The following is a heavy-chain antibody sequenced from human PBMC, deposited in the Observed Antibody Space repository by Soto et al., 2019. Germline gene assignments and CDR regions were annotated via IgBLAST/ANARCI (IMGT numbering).Heavy chain of an antibody. CDR1: GFTFSSYS. CDR3: ASSRRDCSGGSCPYYYYYYMDV. CDR2: ISSSSSTI. D-gene: IGHD2-15*01. V-gene: IGHV3-48*01. Sequence: EVQLVESGGGLVQPGGSLRLSCAASGFTFSSYSMNWVRQAPGKGLEWVSYISSSSSTIYYADSVKGRFTLSRDNAKNSLYLQMNSLRAEDTAVYYCASSRRDCSGGSCPYYYYYYMDVWGKGTTVTVSS. J-gene: IGHJ6*03.